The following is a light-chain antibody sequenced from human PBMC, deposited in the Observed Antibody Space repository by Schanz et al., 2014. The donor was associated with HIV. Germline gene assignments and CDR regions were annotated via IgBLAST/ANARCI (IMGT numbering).Light chain of an antibody. CDR1: QSITYH. Sequence: DIQMTQSPSTLSASVGDRVTITCRASQSITYHLAWYQQKPGKAPNLLIYAASSLQGGVPSRFSGSGSGTDFTLTINSLQPEDFATYFCQQSYITPYTFGQGTKLEIK. J-gene: IGKJ2*01. V-gene: IGKV1-39*01. CDR2: AAS. CDR3: QQSYITPYT.